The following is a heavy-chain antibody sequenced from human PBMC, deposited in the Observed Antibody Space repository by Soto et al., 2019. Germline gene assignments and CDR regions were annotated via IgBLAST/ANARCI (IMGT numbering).Heavy chain of an antibody. J-gene: IGHJ5*02. D-gene: IGHD3-22*01. Sequence: PSETLSLTCTVSVGSISSSNYYRAWIRQPPGKGLEWIGSIYYTGSPYYNPSLKSRVTIFVDTSKNQFSLKLTSVTAADTALYYCARDYFDSSDYTTNWFDPWGQGTLVTVSS. CDR1: VGSISSSNYY. CDR2: IYYTGSP. V-gene: IGHV4-39*01. CDR3: ARDYFDSSDYTTNWFDP.